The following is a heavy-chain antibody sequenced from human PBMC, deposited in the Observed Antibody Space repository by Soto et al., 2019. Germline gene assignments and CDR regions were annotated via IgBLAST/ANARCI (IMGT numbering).Heavy chain of an antibody. V-gene: IGHV3-23*01. CDR1: GFTFSSYA. J-gene: IGHJ4*02. CDR3: ARRSSGSYYDY. Sequence: EVQLLESGGGLVQPGGSLRLSCAASGFTFSSYAMSWVRQAPGKGLEWVSVISGSGDSTYYADSVKGRFTISRDNSKNTLYLQMNSLRAEDTAVYYCARRSSGSYYDYWGQGTLVTVSS. CDR2: ISGSGDST. D-gene: IGHD1-26*01.